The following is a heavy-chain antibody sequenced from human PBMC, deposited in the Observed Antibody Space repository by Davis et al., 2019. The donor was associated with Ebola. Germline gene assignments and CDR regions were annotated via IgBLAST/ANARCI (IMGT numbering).Heavy chain of an antibody. CDR1: GFTFSRYD. Sequence: GESLKISCETSGFTFSRYDMNWVRQAPGKGLEWISDITKSGSHRYYADSVKGRFTISRDNAKNSVYLEMSSLRVEDTAVYYCAAKSIAVTGVYYYYGMDVWGQGTTVTVSS. CDR3: AAKSIAVTGVYYYYGMDV. J-gene: IGHJ6*02. D-gene: IGHD6-19*01. CDR2: ITKSGSHR. V-gene: IGHV3-48*03.